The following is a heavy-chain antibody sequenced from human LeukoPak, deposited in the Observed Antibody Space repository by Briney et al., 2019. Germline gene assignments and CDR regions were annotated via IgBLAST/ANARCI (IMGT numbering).Heavy chain of an antibody. V-gene: IGHV3-11*01. Sequence: PGGSLRLSCAASGFIFSDYYMNWIRQAPGKGLEWVSYISTSGNIMHYADSVKGRFTISRDNAKKSVYLQMNSLRADDTAVYYCAKSVLGNYLYYYYYGMDVWGQGTTVTVSS. CDR1: GFIFSDYY. J-gene: IGHJ6*02. CDR2: ISTSGNIM. CDR3: AKSVLGNYLYYYYYGMDV. D-gene: IGHD4-11*01.